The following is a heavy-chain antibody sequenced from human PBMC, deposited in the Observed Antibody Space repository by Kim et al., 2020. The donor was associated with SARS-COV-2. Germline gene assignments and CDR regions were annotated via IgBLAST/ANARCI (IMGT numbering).Heavy chain of an antibody. CDR2: IKSKTDGGTT. J-gene: IGHJ6*02. Sequence: GGSLRLSCAASGFTFSNAWMSWVRQAPGKGLEWVGRIKSKTDGGTTDYAAPVKGRFTISRDDSKNTLYLQMNSLKTEDTAVYYCTTSAVPYSSYYYYYGMDVCGQGTTGTVSS. CDR3: TTSAVPYSSYYYYYGMDV. D-gene: IGHD6-13*01. CDR1: GFTFSNAW. V-gene: IGHV3-15*01.